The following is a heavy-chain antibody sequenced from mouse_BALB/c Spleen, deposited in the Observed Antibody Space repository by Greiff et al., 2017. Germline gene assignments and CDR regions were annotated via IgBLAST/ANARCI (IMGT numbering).Heavy chain of an antibody. D-gene: IGHD4-1*02. J-gene: IGHJ3*01. Sequence: EVMLVESGGGLVQPGGSLRLSCAPSGFTFSDFYMEWVRQPPGKRLEWIAASRNKANDYTTEYSASVKGRFIVSRDTSQSILYLQMNALRAEDTAIVYCARDQLGKFAYWGQGTLVTVSA. CDR3: ARDQLGKFAY. CDR2: SRNKANDYTT. CDR1: GFTFSDFY. V-gene: IGHV7-1*02.